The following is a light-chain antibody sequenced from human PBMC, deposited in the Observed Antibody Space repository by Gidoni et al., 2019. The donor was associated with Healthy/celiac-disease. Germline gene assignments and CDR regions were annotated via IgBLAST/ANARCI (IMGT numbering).Light chain of an antibody. CDR1: QSVSSSY. V-gene: IGKV3-20*01. CDR3: QQYGSSPFT. J-gene: IGKJ3*01. CDR2: GAS. Sequence: EIVLTQPPGTLPLSPGERATLSCRASQSVSSSYLAWYQQQPGQAPRLLIYGASSRATGIPDRFSGSGSGTDFTLTISRLEPEDFAVYYCQQYGSSPFTFGPGTKVDIK.